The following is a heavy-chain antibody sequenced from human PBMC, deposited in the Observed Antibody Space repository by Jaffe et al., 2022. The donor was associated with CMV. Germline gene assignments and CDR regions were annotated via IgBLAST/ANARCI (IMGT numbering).Heavy chain of an antibody. CDR1: GFPFSSYG. CDR2: ISRTGGVT. D-gene: IGHD3-3*02. J-gene: IGHJ1*01. CDR3: ASGGPCSHGECQNVAFFQH. Sequence: EVHLVESGGGLVQPGGSLRLSCAVSGFPFSSYGMNWVRQAPGKGPDWVANISRTGGVTHYVDSVKGRFTISRDNAQNSLFLQMNSLRAEDTAVYYCASGGPCSHGECQNVAFFQHWGRGTLVTVSS. V-gene: IGHV3-48*03.